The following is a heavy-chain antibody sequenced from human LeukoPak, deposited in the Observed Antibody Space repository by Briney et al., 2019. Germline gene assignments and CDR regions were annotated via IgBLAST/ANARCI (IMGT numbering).Heavy chain of an antibody. V-gene: IGHV1-46*01. D-gene: IGHD3-3*01. CDR3: AREHRGGLSGTRGALFASYHTYYYMDV. Sequence: ASVKVSCKASGYTFTMYYIHWVRQAPGQGLEWMGIINPNDGATTYTQRFQGRVTMTRDMSTTTVYMDLRSLRSEDTAVYFCAREHRGGLSGTRGALFASYHTYYYMDVWGRGTTVTVSS. CDR2: INPNDGAT. CDR1: GYTFTMYY. J-gene: IGHJ6*03.